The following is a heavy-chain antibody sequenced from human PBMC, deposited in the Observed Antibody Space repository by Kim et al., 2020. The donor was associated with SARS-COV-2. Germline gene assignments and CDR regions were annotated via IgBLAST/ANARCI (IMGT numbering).Heavy chain of an antibody. D-gene: IGHD1-1*01. CDR2: INEDGREK. CDR3: ARVSRGSSYCTGDV. J-gene: IGHJ6*01. Sequence: GGSLRLSCAASRFIISSFWMRWVRQDPGKGLEGVAHINEDGREKYYVGSVKGRFTISRDNAKNSLYLQMNSLRAEDTGVYYCARVSRGSSYCTGDVSG. CDR1: RFIISSFW. V-gene: IGHV3-7*01.